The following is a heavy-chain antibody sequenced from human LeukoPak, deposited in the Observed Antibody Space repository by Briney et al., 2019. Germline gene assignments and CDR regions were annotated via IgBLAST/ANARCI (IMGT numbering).Heavy chain of an antibody. V-gene: IGHV3-23*01. J-gene: IGHJ4*02. Sequence: PGGSLRLSCAASGFTFSSNAMSWVRQAPGKGLEWVSAISGSGGSTYYADSVKGRFTISRDNVENSLYLQMNSLRDEDTAVYYCARVAAGYSVNYFDYWGQGTLVTVSS. CDR1: GFTFSSNA. CDR2: ISGSGGST. CDR3: ARVAAGYSVNYFDY. D-gene: IGHD4-23*01.